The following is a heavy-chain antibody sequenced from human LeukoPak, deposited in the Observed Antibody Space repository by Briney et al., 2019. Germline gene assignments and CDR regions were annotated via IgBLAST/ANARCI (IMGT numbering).Heavy chain of an antibody. CDR1: GFTFSNYD. V-gene: IGHV3-23*01. D-gene: IGHD3-16*01. Sequence: GGSLRLSCAASGFTFSNYDMNWLRQAPGKGLEGVSDFSGRGGSTYYADSVKGRFTISRNNSKNKLYLQMNSLRAEDTAVYYCAKDLGRTGLDYWGQGTLVTVSS. CDR3: AKDLGRTGLDY. CDR2: FSGRGGST. J-gene: IGHJ4*02.